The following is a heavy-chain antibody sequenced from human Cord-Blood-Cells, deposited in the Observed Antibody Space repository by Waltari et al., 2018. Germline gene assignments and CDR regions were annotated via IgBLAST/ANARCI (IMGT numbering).Heavy chain of an antibody. V-gene: IGHV4-34*01. CDR2: INHSGST. J-gene: IGHJ3*02. Sequence: QVQLQQWGAGLLKPSETLSLTCAVYGGSFSGYYWSWIRQPPGKGLEWIGEINHSGSTNYNPSLKSRVTISVDTSKNQFSLKLSSVTAADTALYYCARQHAFDIWGQGTMVTVSS. CDR1: GGSFSGYY. CDR3: ARQHAFDI.